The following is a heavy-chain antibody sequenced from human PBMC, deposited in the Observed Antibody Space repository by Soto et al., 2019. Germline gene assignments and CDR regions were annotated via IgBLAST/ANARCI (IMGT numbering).Heavy chain of an antibody. CDR2: ISSSSSDI. D-gene: IGHD3-10*01. Sequence: EVQLVESGGGLVKPGGSLRLSCAASGFTFSSYSMNWVRQAPGKGLEWVSSISSSSSDIYYADSVKGRFTISRDNAKNSLYLQMNSLRAEDTAVYYCARDRGVDDFNWFDPWGQGTLVTVSS. CDR3: ARDRGVDDFNWFDP. J-gene: IGHJ5*02. CDR1: GFTFSSYS. V-gene: IGHV3-21*01.